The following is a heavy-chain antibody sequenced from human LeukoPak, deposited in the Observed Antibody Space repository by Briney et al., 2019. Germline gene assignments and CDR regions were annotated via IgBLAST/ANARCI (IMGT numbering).Heavy chain of an antibody. Sequence: GGSLRLPCAASGFTFRNYVIHWARQAPGKGLEWVAVTSSDLNVKLYADSVKGRFTISRDNSRSTLYLQMNSLRPEDTAIYYCAREGYYGSGSPPSLYFDYWGQGTLVTVSS. CDR3: AREGYYGSGSPPSLYFDY. D-gene: IGHD3-10*01. V-gene: IGHV3-30-3*01. CDR2: TSSDLNVK. CDR1: GFTFRNYV. J-gene: IGHJ4*02.